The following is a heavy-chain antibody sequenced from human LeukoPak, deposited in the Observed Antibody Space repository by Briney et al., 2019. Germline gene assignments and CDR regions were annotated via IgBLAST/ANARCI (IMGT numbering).Heavy chain of an antibody. J-gene: IGHJ2*01. Sequence: GGSLRLSCAASGFTFSSYGMHWVRQAPGKGLEWVAFIRYDGSNKYYADSVKGRFTISRDNSKNTLYLQMNSLRAEDTAVYYCAKAYSSSHYWYFDLWGRGTLVTVSS. CDR1: GFTFSSYG. CDR3: AKAYSSSHYWYFDL. V-gene: IGHV3-30*02. CDR2: IRYDGSNK. D-gene: IGHD6-6*01.